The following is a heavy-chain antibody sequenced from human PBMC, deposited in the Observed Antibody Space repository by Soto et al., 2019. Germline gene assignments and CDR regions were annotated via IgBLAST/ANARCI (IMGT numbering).Heavy chain of an antibody. J-gene: IGHJ4*02. D-gene: IGHD2-15*01. CDR2: IYYSGST. Sequence: ETLSLTCTVSGGSISSSSYYWGWIRQPPGKGLEWIGSIYYSGSTYYNPSLKSRVTISVDTSKNQFSLKLSSVTAADTAVYYCARLGCSGGSCYIYFDYWGQGTLVTVSS. CDR1: GGSISSSSYY. CDR3: ARLGCSGGSCYIYFDY. V-gene: IGHV4-39*01.